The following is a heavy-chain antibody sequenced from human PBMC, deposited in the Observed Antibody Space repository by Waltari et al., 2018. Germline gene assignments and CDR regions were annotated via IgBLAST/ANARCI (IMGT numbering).Heavy chain of an antibody. CDR2: YYYTGST. Sequence: QLQLQESGPGLVKPSETLSLTCSVSGGSIRTSSYFWGWIRKPPGKGLGWIGNYYYTGSTYYNPALKSRVTISVDTAKNQCSLKLTSVTAADTAVYYCARLEDVGALDFYYMDIWGKGTTVTISS. V-gene: IGHV4-39*07. D-gene: IGHD1-26*01. J-gene: IGHJ6*03. CDR3: ARLEDVGALDFYYMDI. CDR1: GGSIRTSSYF.